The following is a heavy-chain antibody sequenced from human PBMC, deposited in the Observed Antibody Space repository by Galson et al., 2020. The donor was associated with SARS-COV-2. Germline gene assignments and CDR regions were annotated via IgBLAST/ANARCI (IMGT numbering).Heavy chain of an antibody. D-gene: IGHD1-26*01. CDR1: GFTFSSYA. CDR3: ARTYSGSYLNWFDP. V-gene: IGHV3-30-3*01. Sequence: GGSLRLSCAASGFTFSSYAMHWVRQAPGKGLEWVAVISYDGSNKYYADSVKGRFTISRDNSKNTLYLQMNSLRAEDTAVYYCARTYSGSYLNWFDPWGQGTLVTVSS. J-gene: IGHJ5*02. CDR2: ISYDGSNK.